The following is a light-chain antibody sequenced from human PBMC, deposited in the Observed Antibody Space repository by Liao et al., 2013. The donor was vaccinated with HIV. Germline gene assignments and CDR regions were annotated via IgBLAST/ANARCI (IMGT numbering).Light chain of an antibody. V-gene: IGLV3-21*03. CDR3: QVWDSPSDHRV. CDR2: YDS. J-gene: IGLJ3*02. Sequence: SYVLTQSPSVSVAPGKTATITCAGNNIGGKSVHWYHQKPGQAPVVVVYYDSDRPSGIPERFSGSTSGNTATLTITRVEAGDEADYYCQVWDSPSDHRVFGGGTKLTVV. CDR1: NIGGKS.